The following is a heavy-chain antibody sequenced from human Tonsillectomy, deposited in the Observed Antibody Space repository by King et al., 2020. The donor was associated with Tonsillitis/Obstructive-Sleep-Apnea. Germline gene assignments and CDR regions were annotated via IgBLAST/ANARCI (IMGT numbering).Heavy chain of an antibody. J-gene: IGHJ4*02. D-gene: IGHD3-16*01. CDR3: ARFTLRYYYFDY. V-gene: IGHV4-39*01. CDR1: GGSISSSSYS. Sequence: VQLQESGPGLVKPSETLSLTCALSGGSISSSSYSWGWIRQPPGQGLEWIGNIYYSGSTYYNASLKSRITISVDTSKNQFSLKLSSATAADTAVYYCARFTLRYYYFDYWGQGTLVTVSS. CDR2: IYYSGST.